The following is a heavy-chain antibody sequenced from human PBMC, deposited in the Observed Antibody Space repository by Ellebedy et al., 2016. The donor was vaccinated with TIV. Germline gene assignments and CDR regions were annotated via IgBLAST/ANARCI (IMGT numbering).Heavy chain of an antibody. D-gene: IGHD1-1*01. CDR1: GLTFNIYG. J-gene: IGHJ4*02. V-gene: IGHV3-30*03. CDR3: QGTGGGSFDY. CDR2: ISHDGTNK. Sequence: GGSLRLSCAVSGLTFNIYGMHWVRQAPGKGLEWVALISHDGTNKHYADSVKGRFTISRDNSENTMYLQMNSLRAEDTAVYFCQGTGGGSFDYWGQGTLVIVSS.